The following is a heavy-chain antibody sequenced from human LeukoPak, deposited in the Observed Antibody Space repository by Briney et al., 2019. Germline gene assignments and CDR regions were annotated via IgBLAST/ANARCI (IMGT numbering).Heavy chain of an antibody. CDR2: INPSGGST. CDR3: AREPPYCSSTSCYYYYGMDV. CDR1: GYTFTSYF. Sequence: ASAKVSCKASGYTFTSYFMHWVRQAPGQGLEWMGIINPSGGSTSYAQKFQGRVTMTRDMSTSTVYMELSSLRSEDTAVYYCAREPPYCSSTSCYYYYGMDVWGQGTTVTVSS. V-gene: IGHV1-46*01. D-gene: IGHD2-2*01. J-gene: IGHJ6*02.